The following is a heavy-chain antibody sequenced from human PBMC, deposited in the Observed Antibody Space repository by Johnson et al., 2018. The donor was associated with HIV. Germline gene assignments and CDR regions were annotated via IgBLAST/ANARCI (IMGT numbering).Heavy chain of an antibody. V-gene: IGHV3-7*05. D-gene: IGHD4-17*01. CDR3: ARDHPGRSHAFDI. CDR1: GFTFSSYW. CDR2: IKQDGSEQ. J-gene: IGHJ3*02. Sequence: EVQLVESGGGVVQPGRSLRLSCAASGFTFSSYWMSWVRQAPGKGLEWVANIKQDGSEQYYVDSVKGRFTISRNNAKNSLYLQMNSLRAEDTAVYYCARDHPGRSHAFDIWGQGTMVTVSS.